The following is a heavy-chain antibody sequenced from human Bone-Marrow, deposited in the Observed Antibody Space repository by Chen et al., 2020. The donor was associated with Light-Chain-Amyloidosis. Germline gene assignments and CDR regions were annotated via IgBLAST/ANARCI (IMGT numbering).Heavy chain of an antibody. CDR3: AREGGVAAPLDH. CDR2: IKPSSGAT. J-gene: IGHJ4*02. Sequence: QMQLVQSGAEVKEPGASVALSCKTSGYLFIGFYIHWIRQAPGEGLQWMGRIKPSSGATNYAQQFQGRITLSRDTSVNTAYMELHNLTSDATAVYFCAREGGVAAPLDHWGQGTLVTVSA. D-gene: IGHD6-13*01. V-gene: IGHV1-2*06. CDR1: GYLFIGFY.